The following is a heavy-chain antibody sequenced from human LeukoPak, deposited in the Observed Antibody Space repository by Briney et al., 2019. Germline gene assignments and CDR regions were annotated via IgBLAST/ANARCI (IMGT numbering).Heavy chain of an antibody. CDR1: VGSISSGNYY. CDR2: IYMSGST. V-gene: IGHV4-61*09. D-gene: IGHD6-13*01. Sequence: SQTLSLTCTVSVGSISSGNYYYSWVRQSAGKGMEWIGNIYMSGSTRYNPSLMSRVAMSVDTSKNQFSLKISSATAADTAVYYCARDWGIAAATPYYFDHWGQGILVTVSS. J-gene: IGHJ4*02. CDR3: ARDWGIAAATPYYFDH.